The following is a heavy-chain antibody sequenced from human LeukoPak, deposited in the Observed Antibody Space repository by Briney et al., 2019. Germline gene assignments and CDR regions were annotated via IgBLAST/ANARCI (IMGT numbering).Heavy chain of an antibody. Sequence: GGSLRLSCAASEFSVGSNYMTWVRQAPGKGLEWVSSISSSSLYIYYADSVKGRFTISRDNAKNSLDLQMNSLRAEDTAVYYCARSGRGYDDAFDIWGQGTMVTVSS. J-gene: IGHJ3*02. D-gene: IGHD5-12*01. CDR1: EFSVGSNY. CDR3: ARSGRGYDDAFDI. V-gene: IGHV3-21*01. CDR2: ISSSSLYI.